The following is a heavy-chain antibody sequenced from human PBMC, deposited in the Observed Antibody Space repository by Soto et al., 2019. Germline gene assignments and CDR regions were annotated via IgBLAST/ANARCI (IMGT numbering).Heavy chain of an antibody. CDR2: ISYDGSNK. J-gene: IGHJ6*02. CDR1: GFTFSSYG. V-gene: IGHV3-30*18. CDR3: AKDLRRVGWLRHPHYYYGMDV. D-gene: IGHD5-12*01. Sequence: GGSLRLSCAASGFTFSSYGMHWVRQAPGKGLEWVAVISYDGSNKYYADSVKGRFTISRDNSKNTLYLQMNSLRAEDTAVYYCAKDLRRVGWLRHPHYYYGMDVWGQGTTVTVSS.